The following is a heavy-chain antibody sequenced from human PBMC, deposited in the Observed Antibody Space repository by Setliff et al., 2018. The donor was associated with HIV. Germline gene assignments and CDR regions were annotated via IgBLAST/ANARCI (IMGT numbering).Heavy chain of an antibody. CDR1: GGSISSNSYS. D-gene: IGHD3-22*01. Sequence: SDTLSLTCTVSGGSISSNSYSWGWIRQPPGKGLEWIGGIYHSGSTYNNPPLKSRVTISVDTSKNQFSLKLTSVTAADTAVYYCARTAIDYYESSGYYHDAFDTWGRGSMVTVSS. CDR2: IYHSGST. V-gene: IGHV4-39*01. CDR3: ARTAIDYYESSGYYHDAFDT. J-gene: IGHJ3*02.